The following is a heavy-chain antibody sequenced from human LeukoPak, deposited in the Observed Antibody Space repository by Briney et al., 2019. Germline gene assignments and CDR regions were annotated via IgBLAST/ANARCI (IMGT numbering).Heavy chain of an antibody. CDR1: GFTFSSSA. CDR3: AKEGGTGTRFDY. CDR2: ISGSGTGT. Sequence: GGSLRLSCAASGFTFSSSAMSWVRQAPGKGLNWVSAISGSGTGTYYADSVKGRFTISRDNSKNTLYLQTNSLRAEDTAVYYCAKEGGTGTRFDYWGQGTLVTVSS. V-gene: IGHV3-23*01. J-gene: IGHJ4*02. D-gene: IGHD1-7*01.